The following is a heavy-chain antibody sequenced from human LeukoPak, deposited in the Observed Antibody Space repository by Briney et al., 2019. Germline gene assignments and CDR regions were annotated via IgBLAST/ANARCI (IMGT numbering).Heavy chain of an antibody. V-gene: IGHV4-4*07. Sequence: PSETLSLICTVSTGSINSYYWGWVRQPAGRGLEWIGRIYTTGHADYDPSLQSRVTMSVDTSQKQFSLNLKSVTVADTATYFCARHGYTASHFFLDYWSQGTPVTVSS. J-gene: IGHJ4*02. D-gene: IGHD5-18*01. CDR2: IYTTGHA. CDR3: ARHGYTASHFFLDY. CDR1: TGSINSYY.